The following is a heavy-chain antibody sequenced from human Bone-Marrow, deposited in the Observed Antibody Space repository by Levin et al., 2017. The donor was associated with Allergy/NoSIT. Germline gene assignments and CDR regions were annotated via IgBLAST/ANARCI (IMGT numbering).Heavy chain of an antibody. Sequence: SGPTLVKPTQTLTLTCTFSGFSLTTTGVGVGWIRQPPGKALESLVLLYWDDDKRYNPSLKNRLTITKDTSKNQEVLTMTNMDPVDTATYYCARRQTTTVTYDTWGQGVLVTVSS. CDR1: GFSLTTTGVG. CDR2: LYWDDDK. V-gene: IGHV2-5*02. J-gene: IGHJ5*02. D-gene: IGHD4-11*01. CDR3: ARRQTTTVTYDT.